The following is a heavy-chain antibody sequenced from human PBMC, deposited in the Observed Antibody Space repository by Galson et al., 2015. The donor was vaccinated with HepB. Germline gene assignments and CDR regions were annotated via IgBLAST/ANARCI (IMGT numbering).Heavy chain of an antibody. D-gene: IGHD3-10*01. Sequence: SVKVSCKASGYTFTSYAMHWVRQAPGQRLEWMGWINAGNGNTKYSQKFQGRVTITRDTSASTAYMELSSLRAEDTAVYYCARDRGRLWFGEKAERGPLDYWGQGTLVTVSS. CDR2: INAGNGNT. CDR1: GYTFTSYA. CDR3: ARDRGRLWFGEKAERGPLDY. J-gene: IGHJ4*02. V-gene: IGHV1-3*01.